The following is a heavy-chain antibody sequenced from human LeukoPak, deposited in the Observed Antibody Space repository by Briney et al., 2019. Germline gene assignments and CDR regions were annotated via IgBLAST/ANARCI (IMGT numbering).Heavy chain of an antibody. CDR1: GFTFSSYW. D-gene: IGHD4-23*01. CDR3: ARDLRTPSDTNIAIDY. J-gene: IGHJ4*02. V-gene: IGHV3-74*01. CDR2: IKSDGSSS. Sequence: GGSLRLSCAASGFTFSSYWMRWVRHAPGKGLVWVSRIKSDGSSSIYADSVKGRFTISRDNAKNTLYLQMNSLRAEDTAVYYCARDLRTPSDTNIAIDYWGQGTLVTVSS.